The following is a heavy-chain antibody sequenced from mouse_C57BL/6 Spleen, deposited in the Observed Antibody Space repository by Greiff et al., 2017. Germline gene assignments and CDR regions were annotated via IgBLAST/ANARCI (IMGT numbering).Heavy chain of an antibody. CDR1: GYAFSSSW. CDR3: TMITRGYYYAMDY. V-gene: IGHV1-82*01. CDR2: IYPGDGDT. J-gene: IGHJ4*01. D-gene: IGHD2-4*01. Sequence: VQLQQSGPELVKPGASVKISCKASGYAFSSSWMNWVKQRPGKGLEWIGRIYPGDGDTNYNGKFKGKATLTADKSSSTAYMQLSSLTSEDSAVYFCTMITRGYYYAMDYWGQGTSVTVSS.